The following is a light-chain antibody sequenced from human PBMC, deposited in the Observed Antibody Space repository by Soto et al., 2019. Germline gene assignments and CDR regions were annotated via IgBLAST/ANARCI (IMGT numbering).Light chain of an antibody. CDR2: QGT. CDR3: QAWDSSTVL. CDR1: KLGNKY. Sequence: SYELTQPPSVSVSPGQTATITCSGDKLGNKYACWYHQKPGQSPVLVIYQGTKRPSGIPERFSGSTSGNTATLTITGTQAMDEADYFCQAWDSSTVLFGGGTKLTVL. V-gene: IGLV3-1*01. J-gene: IGLJ2*01.